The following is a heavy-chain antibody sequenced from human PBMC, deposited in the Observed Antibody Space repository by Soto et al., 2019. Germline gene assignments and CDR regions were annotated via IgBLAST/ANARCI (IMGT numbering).Heavy chain of an antibody. V-gene: IGHV3-30*18. CDR1: GFTFSSYG. D-gene: IGHD5-18*01. CDR2: ISYDGSNK. Sequence: GGSLRLSCAASGFTFSSYGMHWVRQAPGKGLEWVAVISYDGSNKYYADAVKGRFTISRDNSKNTLYLQMNSLRAEDTAVYYCAKDLGYSYGYDGNYYYYCCMDVWGQGTTVIVSS. CDR3: AKDLGYSYGYDGNYYYYCCMDV. J-gene: IGHJ6*02.